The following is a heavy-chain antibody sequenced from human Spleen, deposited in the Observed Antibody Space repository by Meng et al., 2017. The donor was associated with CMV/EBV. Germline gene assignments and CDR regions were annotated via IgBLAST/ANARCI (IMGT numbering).Heavy chain of an antibody. J-gene: IGHJ4*02. Sequence: GGTLSSFAISWVRQAPGQGLEWMGGIIPIFGTANYAQKFQGRVTITTDESTSTAYMELSSLRSEDTAVYYCASTYCSSTSCYTGLDYWGQGTLVTVSS. V-gene: IGHV1-69*05. D-gene: IGHD2-2*02. CDR1: GGTLSSFA. CDR2: IIPIFGTA. CDR3: ASTYCSSTSCYTGLDY.